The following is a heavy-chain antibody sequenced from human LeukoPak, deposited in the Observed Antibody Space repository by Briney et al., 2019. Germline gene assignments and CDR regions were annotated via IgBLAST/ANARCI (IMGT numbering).Heavy chain of an antibody. CDR2: IYNGGRT. CDR3: ARASQWLAFDY. D-gene: IGHD6-19*01. V-gene: IGHV3-66*01. CDR1: GFTVSSNY. Sequence: GGSLRLSCAASGFTVSSNYMSWVRQAPGKGLEWVSVIYNGGRTKYADSVKGRFTISRDNSKNTLYLQMNSLRVEDTAVYFCARASQWLAFDYWGQGTLVTVSS. J-gene: IGHJ4*02.